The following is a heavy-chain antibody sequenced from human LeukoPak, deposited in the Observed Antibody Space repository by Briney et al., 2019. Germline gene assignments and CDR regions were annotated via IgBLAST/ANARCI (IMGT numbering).Heavy chain of an antibody. CDR2: ISAYNGNT. CDR3: ARALYYYDSSGY. J-gene: IGHJ4*02. CDR1: GYTFTSYD. Sequence: ASVKVSCKASGYTFTSYDINWVRQATGQGLEWMGWISAYNGNTNYAQKLQGRVTMTTDTSTSTAYMELRSLRSDDTAVYYCARALYYYDSSGYWGQGTLVTVSS. D-gene: IGHD3-22*01. V-gene: IGHV1-18*01.